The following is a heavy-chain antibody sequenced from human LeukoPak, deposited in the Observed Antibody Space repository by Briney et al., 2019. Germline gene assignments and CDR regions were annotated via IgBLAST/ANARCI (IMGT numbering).Heavy chain of an antibody. CDR2: ISAYNGNT. V-gene: IGHV1-18*01. CDR3: AAARIFGVVDAFDI. Sequence: ASVKVSCKASGYIFTSNVINWVRQAPGQGLEWMGWISAYNGNTNYAQNLQGRVTMTTDTSTSTAYMELRSLRSDDTAAYYCAAARIFGVVDAFDIWGQGTMVTVSS. D-gene: IGHD3-3*02. CDR1: GYIFTSNV. J-gene: IGHJ3*02.